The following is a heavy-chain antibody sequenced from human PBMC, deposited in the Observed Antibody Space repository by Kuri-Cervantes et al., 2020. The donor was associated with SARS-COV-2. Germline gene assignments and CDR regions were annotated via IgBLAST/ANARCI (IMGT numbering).Heavy chain of an antibody. V-gene: IGHV4-38-2*02. CDR2: IYHSGST. D-gene: IGHD6-13*01. Sequence: SETLSLTCTVSGYSISSGYYWGWIRQPPGKGVGWIGSIYHSGSTYYNPSLKSRVTISIDTSKNHFSLNLSSVTAADTAVYYCARLLRQQPENRGQGTLVTVSS. J-gene: IGHJ4*02. CDR3: ARLLRQQPEN. CDR1: GYSISSGYY.